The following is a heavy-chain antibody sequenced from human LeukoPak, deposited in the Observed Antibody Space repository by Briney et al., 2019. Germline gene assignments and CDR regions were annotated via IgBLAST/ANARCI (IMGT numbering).Heavy chain of an antibody. Sequence: PSETLSLTCAVYGGSFSGYYWSWIRQPPGKGLEWIGEINHSGSTNYNPSLKSRVTISVDTSKNQFSLKLSSVTAADTAVYYCASYDSSGHLFDYWGQGTLVTVSS. D-gene: IGHD3-22*01. CDR2: INHSGST. CDR1: GGSFSGYY. CDR3: ASYDSSGHLFDY. J-gene: IGHJ4*02. V-gene: IGHV4-34*01.